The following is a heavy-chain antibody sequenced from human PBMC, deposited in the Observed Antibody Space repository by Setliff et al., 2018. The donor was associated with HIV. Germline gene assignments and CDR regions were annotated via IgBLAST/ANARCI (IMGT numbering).Heavy chain of an antibody. CDR1: GFSFDDYC. CDR2: ISSKRTSI. V-gene: IGHV3-48*01. CDR3: ARSYCGDVCYSGSLDY. J-gene: IGHJ4*02. Sequence: GGSLRLSCEASGFSFDDYCMNWVRQAPGKGLEWVSYISSKRTSIYYADSVKGRFTISRDNDNNSLYLQMSGLSAEDTAVYYCARSYCGDVCYSGSLDYWGQGTLVTVSS. D-gene: IGHD2-21*02.